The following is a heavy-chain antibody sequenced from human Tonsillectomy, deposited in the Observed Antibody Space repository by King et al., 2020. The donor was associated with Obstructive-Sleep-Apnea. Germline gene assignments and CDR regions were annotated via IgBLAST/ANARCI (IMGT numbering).Heavy chain of an antibody. J-gene: IGHJ4*02. CDR3: ARDNYYDSSGGSDY. D-gene: IGHD3-22*01. CDR1: VSSISSGYY. Sequence: QLQESGPGLVKPSETLSLTCTFSVSSISSGYYLCLIRQPPGKGLEWILSIYHSGNTSYNPSLKIRVTISVDTSKNQFSLKLSSVTAADTAVYFCARDNYYDSSGGSDYWGQGTLGTVSS. V-gene: IGHV4-38-2*02. CDR2: IYHSGNT.